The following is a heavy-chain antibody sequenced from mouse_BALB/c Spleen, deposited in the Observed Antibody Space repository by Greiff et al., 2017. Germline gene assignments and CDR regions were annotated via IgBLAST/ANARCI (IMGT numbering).Heavy chain of an antibody. Sequence: EVKLMESGGGLVQPGGSLRLSCATSGFTFTDYYMSWVRQPPGKALEWLGFIRNKANGYTTEYSASVKGRFTISRDNSQSILYLQMNTLRAEDSATYYCARVLPYAMDYWGQGTSVTVSS. CDR2: IRNKANGYTT. CDR1: GFTFTDYY. V-gene: IGHV7-3*02. J-gene: IGHJ4*01. CDR3: ARVLPYAMDY.